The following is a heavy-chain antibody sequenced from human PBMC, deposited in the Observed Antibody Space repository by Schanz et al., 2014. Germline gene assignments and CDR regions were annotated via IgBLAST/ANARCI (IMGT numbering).Heavy chain of an antibody. Sequence: QSQVVESGGGVVQPGRSLRLSCAASGFTFNFYGIHWVRQAPGKGLEWVTVISYDGSNKYYADSVKGRFTISRDNAKNSLYLQMNSLRAEDTALYYCARDTAQSCIGPSCFEYFQHWGQGALVTVSS. CDR2: ISYDGSNK. CDR1: GFTFNFYG. J-gene: IGHJ1*01. D-gene: IGHD2-2*01. CDR3: ARDTAQSCIGPSCFEYFQH. V-gene: IGHV3-30*03.